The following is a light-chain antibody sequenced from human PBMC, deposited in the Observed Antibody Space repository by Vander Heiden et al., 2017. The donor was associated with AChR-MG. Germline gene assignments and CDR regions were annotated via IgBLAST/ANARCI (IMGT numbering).Light chain of an antibody. CDR2: AAS. Sequence: DIQMTQSPSSLSASVGDRVTITCRASQSISSYLNWYQQKPGKAPKLLIYAASSLQSGVPSRFSGSGSGTDLTLTISSLQPEDFATYYCQQSDSTPRLTFGGGTKVEIK. V-gene: IGKV1-39*01. CDR3: QQSDSTPRLT. J-gene: IGKJ4*01. CDR1: QSISSY.